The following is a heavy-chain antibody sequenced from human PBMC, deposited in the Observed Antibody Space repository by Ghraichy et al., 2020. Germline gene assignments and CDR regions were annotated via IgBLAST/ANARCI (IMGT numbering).Heavy chain of an antibody. V-gene: IGHV3-30*18. D-gene: IGHD4-17*01. Sequence: GGSLRLSCAASGFTFSSYGMHWVRQAPGKGLEWVAVISYDGSNKYYADSVKGRFTISRDNSKNTLYLQMNSLRAEDTAVYYCAKDRVTDDYGDYGSYGMDVWGQGTTVTVSS. J-gene: IGHJ6*02. CDR2: ISYDGSNK. CDR1: GFTFSSYG. CDR3: AKDRVTDDYGDYGSYGMDV.